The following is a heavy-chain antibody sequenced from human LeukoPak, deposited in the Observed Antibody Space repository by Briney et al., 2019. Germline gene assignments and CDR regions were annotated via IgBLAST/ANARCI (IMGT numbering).Heavy chain of an antibody. CDR1: GGSISSASYY. D-gene: IGHD4-17*01. Sequence: SETLSLTCTVSGGSISSASYYWSWIRQPAGKGLEWIGRIYISGSTNYKSSLKSRVTISVDTSKNQFSLKLSSVTAADTAVYYCAREREGPYGYLDYWGQGILVTVSS. CDR2: IYISGST. V-gene: IGHV4-61*02. CDR3: AREREGPYGYLDY. J-gene: IGHJ4*02.